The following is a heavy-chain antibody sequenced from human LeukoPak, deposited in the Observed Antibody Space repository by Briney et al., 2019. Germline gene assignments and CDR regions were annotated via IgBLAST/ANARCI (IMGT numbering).Heavy chain of an antibody. V-gene: IGHV4-34*01. D-gene: IGHD3-22*01. CDR3: ARASYYYDSSGYPRIDAFDI. CDR1: GGSFSGYY. CDR2: INHSGST. Sequence: SETLSLTCAGYGGSFSGYYWSWIRQPPGNGLEWIGEINHSGSTNYNPSLKSRVTISVDTSKNQFSVKLSSVTAADTAVYYCARASYYYDSSGYPRIDAFDIWGQGTMVTVSS. J-gene: IGHJ3*02.